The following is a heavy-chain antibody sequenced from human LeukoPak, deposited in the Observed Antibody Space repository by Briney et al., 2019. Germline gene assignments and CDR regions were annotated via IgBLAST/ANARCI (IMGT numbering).Heavy chain of an antibody. CDR1: GFTFDEYA. CDR3: AKVGIFGLVTYYFDY. Sequence: GGSLRLSCAASGFTFDEYAMHWVRQTPGKGLEWVSGISWNSGLIDYADSVKGRFTISRGNAKNSLYLQMNSLKPEDTAFYYCAKVGIFGLVTYYFDYWGQGTLVTVSS. J-gene: IGHJ4*02. D-gene: IGHD3/OR15-3a*01. V-gene: IGHV3-9*01. CDR2: ISWNSGLI.